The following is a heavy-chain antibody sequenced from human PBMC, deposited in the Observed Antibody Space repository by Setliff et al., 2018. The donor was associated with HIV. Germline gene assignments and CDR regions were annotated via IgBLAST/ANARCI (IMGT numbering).Heavy chain of an antibody. CDR1: SYSISSGYF. J-gene: IGHJ4*02. D-gene: IGHD4-17*01. CDR3: AAFFVTPLTTQDF. Sequence: NPSETLSLTCTVSSYSISSGYFWGWIRQPPGKGLEWIGEIYHSEYTNYNASLKSRVSMSVDKSKNQFSLKLTSVTAADTAVYYCAAFFVTPLTTQDFWGQGTLVTVSS. CDR2: IYHSEYT. V-gene: IGHV4-38-2*02.